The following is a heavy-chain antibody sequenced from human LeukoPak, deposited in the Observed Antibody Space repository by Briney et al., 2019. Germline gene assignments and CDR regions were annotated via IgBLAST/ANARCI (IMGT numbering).Heavy chain of an antibody. CDR1: GFTVSSNY. CDR2: IYSGGST. V-gene: IGHV3-66*01. D-gene: IGHD2-8*01. CDR3: ARGNVGGMVYYYMDV. J-gene: IGHJ6*03. Sequence: PGGSLRLSCAASGFTVSSNYMSWVRQAPGKGLEWVSVIYSGGSTYYADSVKGRFTISRDNSKNTLYLQMNSLRAEDTAVYYCARGNVGGMVYYYMDVWGKGTTVTISS.